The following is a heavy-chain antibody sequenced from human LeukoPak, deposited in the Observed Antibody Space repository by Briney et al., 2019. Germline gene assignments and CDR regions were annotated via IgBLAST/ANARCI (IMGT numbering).Heavy chain of an antibody. D-gene: IGHD6-19*01. V-gene: IGHV4-34*01. CDR2: INDSGST. Sequence: SETLSLTYAVYGGSFSGYYWSWIRQPLGKGLEWIGEINDSGSTNYNPPRKSRVTISVDTSKNQFSLKLSSVTAADTAVYYCARDPKSLWLVYRGDLSRYYSDYWGQGTLVTVSS. CDR1: GGSFSGYY. CDR3: ARDPKSLWLVYRGDLSRYYSDY. J-gene: IGHJ4*02.